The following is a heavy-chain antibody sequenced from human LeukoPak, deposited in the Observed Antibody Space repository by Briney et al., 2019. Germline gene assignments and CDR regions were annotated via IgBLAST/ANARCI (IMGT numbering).Heavy chain of an antibody. J-gene: IGHJ4*02. CDR3: ARGCSRQWLVQSKFYFDY. CDR1: GGSFSGYY. D-gene: IGHD6-19*01. V-gene: IGHV4-34*01. Sequence: SETLSLTCAVYGGSFSGYYWSWIRQPPGKGLEWIGEINHSGSTNYNPSLKSRVTISVDTSKNQFSLKLSSVTAADTAVYYCARGCSRQWLVQSKFYFDYWGQGTLVTVSS. CDR2: INHSGST.